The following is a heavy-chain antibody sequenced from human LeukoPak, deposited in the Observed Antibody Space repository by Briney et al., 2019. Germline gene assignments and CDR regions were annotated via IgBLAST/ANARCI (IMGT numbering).Heavy chain of an antibody. CDR1: GFTFSSYS. J-gene: IGHJ4*02. D-gene: IGHD1-20*01. CDR3: AREYNSRATFDY. V-gene: IGHV3-21*05. Sequence: PGGSLRLSCAASGFTFSSYSMNWVRQAPGKGLEWISYISSSGSYIFYAASVEGRFTVSRDNARNSLYLQMNSLRAEDTAIYYCAREYNSRATFDYWGQGTLVTVSS. CDR2: ISSSGSYI.